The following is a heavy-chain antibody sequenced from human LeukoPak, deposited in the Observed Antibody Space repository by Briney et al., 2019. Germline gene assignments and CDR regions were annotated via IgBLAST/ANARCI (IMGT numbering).Heavy chain of an antibody. J-gene: IGHJ4*02. CDR3: QGGRF. CDR2: IKSKTDGGTT. CDR1: GFTFTNAW. Sequence: SGGSLRLSRSASGFTFTNAWMSWVRQAPGKGLERVGRIKSKTDGGTTDYAAPVKGRFSISRDDSKNTLYLQMNSLKSEDTAVYYCQGGRFWGQGTLVTVSS. V-gene: IGHV3-15*01. D-gene: IGHD1-26*01.